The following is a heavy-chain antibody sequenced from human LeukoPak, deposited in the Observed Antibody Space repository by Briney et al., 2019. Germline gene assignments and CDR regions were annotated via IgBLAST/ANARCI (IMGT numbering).Heavy chain of an antibody. Sequence: GGSLRLSCAASGFTFSNWAITWVRQAPGMGLEWVSSISGDGGGTYYVDSVKGRFTVSRDNSKNTLYLQMNSLRAEDTAVYYCARYRVTGYYSIGTPPFDYWGQGTLVTVSS. CDR1: GFTFSNWA. J-gene: IGHJ4*02. CDR2: ISGDGGGT. D-gene: IGHD3-9*01. V-gene: IGHV3-23*01. CDR3: ARYRVTGYYSIGTPPFDY.